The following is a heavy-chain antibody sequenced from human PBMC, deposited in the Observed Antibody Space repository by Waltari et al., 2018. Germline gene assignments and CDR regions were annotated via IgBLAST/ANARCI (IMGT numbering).Heavy chain of an antibody. CDR2: SYYSGST. CDR1: GFTFSSYA. CDR3: ARDRGYCSGGSCYYFDY. Sequence: VQLVESGGGLVQPGGSLRLSCAASGFTFSSYAMRWVRQAPGKGLEWIGSSYYSGSTYYNPSLKSRVTISVDTSKNQFSLKLSSVTAADTAVYYCARDRGYCSGGSCYYFDYWGQGTLVTVSS. V-gene: IGHV4-38-2*02. D-gene: IGHD2-15*01. J-gene: IGHJ4*02.